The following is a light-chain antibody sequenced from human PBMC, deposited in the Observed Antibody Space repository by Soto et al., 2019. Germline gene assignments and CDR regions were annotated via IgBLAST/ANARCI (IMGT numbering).Light chain of an antibody. V-gene: IGKV1-5*01. Sequence: DIQVTQSLSSLSASLEGIVTITCGASQSIGTWLAWYQQKPGKAPKLLIFDASTLESGVPSRFSGSGSGTDFTLTISSLQPDDFATYYCQQYSDSSGAFGQGTKVDIK. CDR2: DAS. J-gene: IGKJ1*01. CDR3: QQYSDSSGA. CDR1: QSIGTW.